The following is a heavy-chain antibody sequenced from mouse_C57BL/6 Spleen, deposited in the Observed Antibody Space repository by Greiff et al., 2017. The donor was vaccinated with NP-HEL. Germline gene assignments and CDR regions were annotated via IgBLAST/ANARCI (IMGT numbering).Heavy chain of an antibody. D-gene: IGHD2-4*01. Sequence: EVKLMESGGGLVKPGGSLKLSCAASGFTFSDYGMHWVRQAPEKGLEWVAYIRSGSSTIYYADTVKGRFTISRDNAKNTLFLEMTSLRSEDTAMYYCARDYDVAYWGQGTLVTVSA. CDR3: ARDYDVAY. V-gene: IGHV5-17*01. CDR1: GFTFSDYG. J-gene: IGHJ3*01. CDR2: IRSGSSTI.